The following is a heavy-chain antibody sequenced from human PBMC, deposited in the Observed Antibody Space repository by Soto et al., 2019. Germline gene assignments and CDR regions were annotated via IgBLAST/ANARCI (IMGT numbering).Heavy chain of an antibody. V-gene: IGHV1-46*01. CDR3: ARDLAAGDY. CDR1: GYTFINYY. Sequence: ASVKVSCKASGYTFINYYIHWVRQAPGQGLEWMAIINPTGGSTNYAQRFQGRVTSTMDTSTTTVYMELSSLRFEDTAVYYCARDLAAGDYWGQGTLVTVSS. J-gene: IGHJ4*02. CDR2: INPTGGST. D-gene: IGHD6-25*01.